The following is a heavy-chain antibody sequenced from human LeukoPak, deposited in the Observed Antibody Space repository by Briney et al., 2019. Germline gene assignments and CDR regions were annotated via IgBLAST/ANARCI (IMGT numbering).Heavy chain of an antibody. CDR2: ISYDGSNK. D-gene: IGHD4-11*01. J-gene: IGHJ6*02. V-gene: IGHV3-30*18. CDR1: GFTFSSYG. CDR3: AKDRLNYNYYYYGMDV. Sequence: GRSLRLSCAASGFTFSSYGMHWVRQAPGKGLEWVAVISYDGSNKYYADSVRGRFTISRDNSKNTLYLQMNSLRAEDTAVYYCAKDRLNYNYYYYGMDVWGQGTTVTVSS.